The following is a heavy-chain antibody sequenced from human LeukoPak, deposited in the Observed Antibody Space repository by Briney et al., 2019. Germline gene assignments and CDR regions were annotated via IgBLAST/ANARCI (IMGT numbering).Heavy chain of an antibody. CDR2: FVVGSGNT. CDR1: GFTFTSSA. D-gene: IGHD2-2*01. Sequence: GTSVKVSCKASGFTFTSSAVQWVRQARGQRLEWIGWFVVGSGNTNYAQKFQERVTITRDMSTSTAYMELSSLRSEDTAVYYCAAVGYCSSTSCYGFDYWGQGTLVTVSS. CDR3: AAVGYCSSTSCYGFDY. J-gene: IGHJ4*02. V-gene: IGHV1-58*01.